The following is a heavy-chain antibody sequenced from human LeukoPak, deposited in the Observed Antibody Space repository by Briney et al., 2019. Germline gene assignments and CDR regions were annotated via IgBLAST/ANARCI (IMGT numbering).Heavy chain of an antibody. J-gene: IGHJ4*02. CDR2: INPNSGGT. CDR3: ARSRDGYNYPDY. Sequence: ASVKVSCKASGYTFTGYYMHWVRQAPGQGLEWMGWINPNSGGTNYAQKFQGRVTMTRDTSISTAYMELSRLRSDDTAVYYCARSRDGYNYPDYWGQGTLVTVSS. D-gene: IGHD5-24*01. V-gene: IGHV1-2*02. CDR1: GYTFTGYY.